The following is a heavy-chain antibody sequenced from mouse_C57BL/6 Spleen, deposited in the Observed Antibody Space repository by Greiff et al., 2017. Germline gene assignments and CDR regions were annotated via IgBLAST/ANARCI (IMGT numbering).Heavy chain of an antibody. J-gene: IGHJ1*03. CDR1: GYTFTDYE. Sequence: LVESGAELVRPGASVTLSCKASGYTFTDYEMHWVKQTPVHGLEWIGAIDPETGGTAYNQKFKGKAILTADKSSSTAYMELRSLTSEDSAVYYCTRHQHFDVWGTGTTVTVSS. V-gene: IGHV1-15*01. CDR2: IDPETGGT. CDR3: TRHQHFDV.